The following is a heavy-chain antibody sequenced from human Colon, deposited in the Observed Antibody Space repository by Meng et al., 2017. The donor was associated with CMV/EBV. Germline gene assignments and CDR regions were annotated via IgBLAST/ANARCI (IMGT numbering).Heavy chain of an antibody. CDR1: GFNVNKNY. V-gene: IGHV3-66*01. CDR2: LYSDGATFVDYT. CDR3: AKVYSSGWDDGMDV. D-gene: IGHD6-19*01. Sequence: GGSLRLSCAVSGFNVNKNYMNWVRQAPGKGLEWVSVLYSDGATFVDYTSYADSVRGRFTISRDNSNNILYLQMDSLRAEDTAVYYCAKVYSSGWDDGMDVWGQGTAVTVSS. J-gene: IGHJ6*02.